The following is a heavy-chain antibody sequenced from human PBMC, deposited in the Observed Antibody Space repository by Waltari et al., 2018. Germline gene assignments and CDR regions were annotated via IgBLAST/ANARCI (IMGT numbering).Heavy chain of an antibody. J-gene: IGHJ6*02. Sequence: EVQLVESGGGLVQPGGSLRLSCAASGFAFSNYWMHWVRQAPGKGLVWVSRIKSDGSSTTYADSVKGRFAISRDNAKNTLYLQMNSLRAEDTAVYYCARAGLPSAAWPYYSYGVDVWGQGTTVTVSS. CDR3: ARAGLPSAAWPYYSYGVDV. CDR2: IKSDGSST. V-gene: IGHV3-74*01. CDR1: GFAFSNYW. D-gene: IGHD5-12*01.